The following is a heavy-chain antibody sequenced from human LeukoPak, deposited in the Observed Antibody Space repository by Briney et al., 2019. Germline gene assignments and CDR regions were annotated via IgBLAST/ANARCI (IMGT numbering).Heavy chain of an antibody. CDR2: ISWNSGSI. J-gene: IGHJ4*02. CDR1: GFTFDDYA. D-gene: IGHD6-6*01. Sequence: PGGSLRLSCAASGFTFDDYAMHWVRQAPGKGLEWVSGISWNSGSIGYADSVKGRFTISRDNAKNTLYLQMSSLRAEDTAVYYCARAARYSSSSNFDYWGQGTLVTVSS. CDR3: ARAARYSSSSNFDY. V-gene: IGHV3-9*01.